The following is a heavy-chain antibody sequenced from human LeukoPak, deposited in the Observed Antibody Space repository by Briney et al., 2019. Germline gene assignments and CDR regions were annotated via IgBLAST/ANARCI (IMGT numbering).Heavy chain of an antibody. CDR3: AVASLVVAGWFDP. D-gene: IGHD6-19*01. Sequence: SQTLSLTCAISGDSVSSNSAARNWIRQSPSRGLEWLGRTYYRSKWYNDYAVSVKSRITINPDTSKNQFSLQLNSVTPEDTAVYYCAVASLVVAGWFDPWGQGTLVTVSS. CDR2: TYYRSKWYN. J-gene: IGHJ5*02. CDR1: GDSVSSNSAA. V-gene: IGHV6-1*01.